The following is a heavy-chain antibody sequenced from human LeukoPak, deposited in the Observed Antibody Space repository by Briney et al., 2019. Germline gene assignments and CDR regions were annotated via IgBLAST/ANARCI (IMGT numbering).Heavy chain of an antibody. CDR2: ISVYNGNT. J-gene: IGHJ4*02. CDR1: GYTFSSYG. D-gene: IGHD2-15*01. V-gene: IGHV1-18*01. Sequence: ASVKVSCKASGYTFSSYGISWVRQAPGQGLEWMGWISVYNGNTNYAQKLQGRVTMTTDTSTSTAHMELRSLRSDDTAVYYCARGSLGYCSGGSCHHCDYWGQGTLVTVSS. CDR3: ARGSLGYCSGGSCHHCDY.